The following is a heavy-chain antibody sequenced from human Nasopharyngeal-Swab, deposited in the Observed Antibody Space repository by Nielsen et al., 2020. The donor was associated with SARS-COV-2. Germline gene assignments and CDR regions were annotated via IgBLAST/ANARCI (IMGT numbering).Heavy chain of an antibody. J-gene: IGHJ5*02. D-gene: IGHD5-24*01. CDR3: ASTGQRDWLDP. CDR1: GFTFSTYA. V-gene: IGHV3-30-3*01. CDR2: ISYDGSNK. Sequence: GESLKISCAASGFTFSTYAMHWVRQAPGKGLEWVAFISYDGSNKYYADSVKGRFTISRDNSKNTLYLQMNSLRAEDTAVYYCASTGQRDWLDPWGRGTLVTVSS.